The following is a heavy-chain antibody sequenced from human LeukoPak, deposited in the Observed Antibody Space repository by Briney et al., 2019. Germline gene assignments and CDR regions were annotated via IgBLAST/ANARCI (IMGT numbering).Heavy chain of an antibody. CDR3: ARDTQMAVTTSDYYYGMDV. CDR1: GGSISSYY. Sequence: PSETLSLTCTVSGGSISSYYWSWIRQPPGKGLEWIGYIYYSGSTNYNPSLKSRVTISVDTSKNQFSLKLSSVTAADTAVYYCARDTQMAVTTSDYYYGMDVWGQGTTVTVSS. J-gene: IGHJ6*02. D-gene: IGHD4-17*01. V-gene: IGHV4-59*01. CDR2: IYYSGST.